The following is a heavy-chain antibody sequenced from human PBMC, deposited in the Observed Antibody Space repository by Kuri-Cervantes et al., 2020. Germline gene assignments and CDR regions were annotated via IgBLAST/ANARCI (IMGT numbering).Heavy chain of an antibody. CDR2: ISYDGSNK. CDR1: GFTFSSYA. CDR3: AKPSWSGYFDY. Sequence: GESLKISCAASGFTFSSYAMHWVRQAPGKGLEWVAVISYDGSNKYYADSVKGRFTISRDNSKNTLYLQMNSLRAEDTAVYYCAKPSWSGYFDYWGQGTLVTVSS. D-gene: IGHD6-13*01. J-gene: IGHJ4*02. V-gene: IGHV3-30*01.